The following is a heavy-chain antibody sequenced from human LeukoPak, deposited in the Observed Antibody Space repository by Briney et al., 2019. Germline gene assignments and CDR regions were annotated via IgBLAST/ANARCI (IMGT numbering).Heavy chain of an antibody. Sequence: SVKVSCKASGGTFISYAISWVRQAPGQGLEWMGGIIPIFGTANYAQKFQGRVTITADESTSTAYMELSSLRSEDTAVYYCGRQYASSSAWFDPWGQGTLVTVSS. D-gene: IGHD6-6*01. CDR2: IIPIFGTA. CDR1: GGTFISYA. CDR3: GRQYASSSAWFDP. V-gene: IGHV1-69*13. J-gene: IGHJ5*02.